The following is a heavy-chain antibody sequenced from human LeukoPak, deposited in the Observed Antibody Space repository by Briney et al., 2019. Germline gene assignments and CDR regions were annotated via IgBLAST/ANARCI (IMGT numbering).Heavy chain of an antibody. J-gene: IGHJ3*02. D-gene: IGHD3-22*01. Sequence: GGSLRLSCAASGFTFSSYSMNWVRQAPGKGLEWVSSISSSSSYIYYADSVKGRFTISRDNAKNSLYLQMNSLRAEDTAVYYCARIYGIVTVLRKNDAFDIWGQGTVVTVSS. CDR3: ARIYGIVTVLRKNDAFDI. V-gene: IGHV3-21*01. CDR2: ISSSSSYI. CDR1: GFTFSSYS.